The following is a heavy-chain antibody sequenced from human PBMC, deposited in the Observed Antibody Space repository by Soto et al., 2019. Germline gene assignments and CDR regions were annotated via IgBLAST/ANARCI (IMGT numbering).Heavy chain of an antibody. CDR1: GYTFTGYY. CDR2: INPNSGGT. CDR3: ARSYYDFWSGYYLGY. Sequence: ASVKVSCKASGYTFTGYYIHWVRQAPGQGLEWMGWINPNSGGTNYAQKFQGWVTMTRDTSISTAYMELSRLRSDDTAVYYCARSYYDFWSGYYLGYWGQGTLVTVSS. J-gene: IGHJ4*02. V-gene: IGHV1-2*04. D-gene: IGHD3-3*01.